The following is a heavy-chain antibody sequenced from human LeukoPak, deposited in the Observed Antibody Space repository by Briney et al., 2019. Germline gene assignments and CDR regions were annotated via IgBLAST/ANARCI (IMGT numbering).Heavy chain of an antibody. CDR3: TRGSIAYYYMDV. Sequence: GGSLRLSCAASGFTFSNYAVHWVRQAPGKGLEWMSVISYDGRNKYFADSVKGRFTLSRDNSKNTLYLQMNNLRAEDTAVYYCTRGSIAYYYMDVWGKGTTVTTSS. CDR1: GFTFSNYA. CDR2: ISYDGRNK. V-gene: IGHV3-30*04. J-gene: IGHJ6*03. D-gene: IGHD3-22*01.